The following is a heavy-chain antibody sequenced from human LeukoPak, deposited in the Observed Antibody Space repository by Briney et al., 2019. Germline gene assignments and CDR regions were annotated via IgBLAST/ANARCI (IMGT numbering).Heavy chain of an antibody. CDR1: GFTFSSYA. Sequence: PGRSLRLSCAASGFTFSSYAMHWVRQAPGKGLEWVAVISYDGSNKYYADSVKGRFTISRDNSKNTLYLQMNSLRAEDTAVYYCAREDCSSTSCYYDFWSGYYTNSRDNWFDPWGQGTLVTVFS. V-gene: IGHV3-30*04. D-gene: IGHD3-3*01. CDR2: ISYDGSNK. CDR3: AREDCSSTSCYYDFWSGYYTNSRDNWFDP. J-gene: IGHJ5*02.